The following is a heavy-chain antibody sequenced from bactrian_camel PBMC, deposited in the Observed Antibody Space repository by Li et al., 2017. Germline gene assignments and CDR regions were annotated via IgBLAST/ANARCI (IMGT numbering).Heavy chain of an antibody. V-gene: IGHV3S1*01. D-gene: IGHD4*01. CDR1: GYTYSTNC. CDR3: AAGTRIIVDDYCDGITN. CDR2: MSTSGGGT. Sequence: HVQLVESGGGSVQTGGSLRLSCAASGYTYSTNCMGWLRQAPGKEREGVAGMSTSGGGTYYADSVKGRFTISQDNAKNIIYLQTSSLTPDNTAMYYCAAGTRIIVDDYCDGITNWGQGTQVTVS. J-gene: IGHJ4*01.